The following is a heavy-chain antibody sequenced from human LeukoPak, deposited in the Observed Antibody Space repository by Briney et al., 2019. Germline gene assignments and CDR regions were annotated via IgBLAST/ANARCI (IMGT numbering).Heavy chain of an antibody. D-gene: IGHD6-19*01. V-gene: IGHV1-8*01. CDR2: MNPNSGNT. CDR1: GYTFTTYD. Sequence: ASVKVSCKASGYTFTTYDINWVRQATGQGLEWTGLMNPNSGNTGYAQKFQGRVTMTRNTSISTAYMELSSLRSEDTAVYYCARGRGSGHKENWFDPWGQGTLVTVSS. CDR3: ARGRGSGHKENWFDP. J-gene: IGHJ5*02.